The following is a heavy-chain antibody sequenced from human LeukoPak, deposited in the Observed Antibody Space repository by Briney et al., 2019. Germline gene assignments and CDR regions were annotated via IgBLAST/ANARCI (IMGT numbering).Heavy chain of an antibody. D-gene: IGHD3-22*01. CDR2: ISGSGGST. J-gene: IGHJ3*01. V-gene: IGHV3-23*01. CDR3: AKEYYYDSSGRGLH. CDR1: GFTFSSYA. Sequence: GGSLRLSCAASGFTFSSYAMSWVGQAQGKGLEWVSAISGSGGSTYYADSVKGRFTISRDNSRNTLYLQMNSLRAEDTAVYYCAKEYYYDSSGRGLHWGQGTMVTVSS.